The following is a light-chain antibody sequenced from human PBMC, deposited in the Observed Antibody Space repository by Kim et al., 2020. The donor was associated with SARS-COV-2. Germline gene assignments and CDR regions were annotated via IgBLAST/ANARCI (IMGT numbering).Light chain of an antibody. V-gene: IGKV3-15*01. CDR1: QSISTI. CDR2: DAS. CDR3: QQYHFWPPHT. Sequence: VSTGATATLSGRASQSISTILACNQQNPGQTPRLLMFDASARAPGIPARFGGSGSGTDFTLTISSLQSEDFAVYYCQQYHFWPPHTFGQGTKREI. J-gene: IGKJ2*01.